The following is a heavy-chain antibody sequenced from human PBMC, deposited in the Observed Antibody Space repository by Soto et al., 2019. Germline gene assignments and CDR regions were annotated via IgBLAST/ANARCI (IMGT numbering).Heavy chain of an antibody. V-gene: IGHV5-51*01. CDR1: GYSFTSYW. CDR3: ARLPSNWNDDYYYGMDV. D-gene: IGHD1-20*01. J-gene: IGHJ6*02. Sequence: GESLKISCKGSGYSFTSYWIGWVRQMPGKGLEWMGIIYPGDSDTRYSPSFQGQVTISADKSISTAYLQWSSLKASDTAMYYCARLPSNWNDDYYYGMDVWGQGTTVTVSS. CDR2: IYPGDSDT.